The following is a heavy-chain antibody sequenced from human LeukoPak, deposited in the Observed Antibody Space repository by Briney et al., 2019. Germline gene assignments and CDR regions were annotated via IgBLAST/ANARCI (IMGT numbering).Heavy chain of an antibody. CDR3: ARGFLEGRWLLIGGYFDY. Sequence: SETLSLTCTVSGGSISSSSYYWGWIRQPPGKGLEWIGCIYYSGSTYYNPSLKSRVAISVDTSKNQFSLKLGSVTAADTAVYYCARGFLEGRWLLIGGYFDYWGQGTPVTASS. J-gene: IGHJ4*02. D-gene: IGHD5-24*01. CDR2: IYYSGST. CDR1: GGSISSSSYY. V-gene: IGHV4-39*07.